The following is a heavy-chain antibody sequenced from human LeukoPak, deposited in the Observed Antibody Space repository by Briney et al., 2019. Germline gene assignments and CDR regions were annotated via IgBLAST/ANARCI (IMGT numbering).Heavy chain of an antibody. J-gene: IGHJ5*02. CDR1: GFTFSSYA. CDR3: ARGYQWLPESNWFDP. D-gene: IGHD6-19*01. V-gene: IGHV3-30-3*01. Sequence: GGSLRLSCAASGFTFSSYAMHWVRQAPGKGLEWVAVISNDGSNKYYADSVKGRFTISRDNSKNTLYLQMNSLRAEDTAVYYCARGYQWLPESNWFDPWGQGTLVTVSS. CDR2: ISNDGSNK.